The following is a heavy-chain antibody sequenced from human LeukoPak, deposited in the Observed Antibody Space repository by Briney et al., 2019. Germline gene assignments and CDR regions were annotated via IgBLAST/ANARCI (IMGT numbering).Heavy chain of an antibody. J-gene: IGHJ3*02. CDR3: ARGGTYCSSTSCYPFWLADI. D-gene: IGHD2-2*01. CDR2: INPNSGGT. CDR1: GYTFTGYY. Sequence: ASVKVSCKASGYTFTGYYMHWVRQAPGQGLEWMGWINPNSGGTNYAQKFQGRVTMTRDTSISTAYMELSRLRSDDTAVYYCARGGTYCSSTSCYPFWLADIWGQGTMVTVSS. V-gene: IGHV1-2*02.